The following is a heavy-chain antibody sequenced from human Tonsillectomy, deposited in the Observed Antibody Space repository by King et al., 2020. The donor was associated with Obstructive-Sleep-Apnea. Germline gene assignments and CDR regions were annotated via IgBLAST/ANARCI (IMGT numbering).Heavy chain of an antibody. D-gene: IGHD4-11*01. Sequence: QLVQSGGGLVQPGGSLRLSCAASGFTFSSFSMNWVRQAPGKGLEWVSYISSSSSTIYYADSVKGRFTISRDNAKNSLYLQMNSLRAEDTAVYYCARDKDDYRVGMGGMDVWGQGTTVTVSS. CDR3: ARDKDDYRVGMGGMDV. CDR2: ISSSSSTI. V-gene: IGHV3-48*04. J-gene: IGHJ6*02. CDR1: GFTFSSFS.